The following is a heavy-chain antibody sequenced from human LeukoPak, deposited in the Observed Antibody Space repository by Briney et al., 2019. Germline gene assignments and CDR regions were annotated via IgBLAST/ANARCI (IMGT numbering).Heavy chain of an antibody. V-gene: IGHV3-30*14. CDR1: GFTFSSYA. CDR2: ISYDGSNK. CDR3: ASPALTGSQFDY. D-gene: IGHD3-9*01. J-gene: IGHJ4*02. Sequence: GRSLRLSCAASGFTFSSYAMHWVRQAPGKGLEWVAVISYDGSNKYYADSVKGRFTISRDNSKNTLYLQMNSLRVEDTAVYYCASPALTGSQFDYWGQGTLVTVSS.